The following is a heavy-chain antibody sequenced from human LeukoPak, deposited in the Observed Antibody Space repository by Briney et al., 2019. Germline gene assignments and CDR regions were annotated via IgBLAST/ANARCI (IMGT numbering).Heavy chain of an antibody. CDR2: IKSKTDGGTT. V-gene: IGHV3-15*01. D-gene: IGHD3-10*01. J-gene: IGHJ4*02. CDR1: GFTFSSYG. CDR3: ATDLGLYYHGSGSYRSPFDN. Sequence: GRSLRLSCAASGFTFSSYGMHWVRQAPGKGLEWVGRIKSKTDGGTTDYAESVKGRFTISRDDSKNMLYLQMNSLRAEDTVMYYCATDLGLYYHGSGSYRSPFDNWGQGTLVTVSS.